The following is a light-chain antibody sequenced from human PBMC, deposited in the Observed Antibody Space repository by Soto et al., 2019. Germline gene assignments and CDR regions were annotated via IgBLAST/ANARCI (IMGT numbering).Light chain of an antibody. Sequence: DIQMTQSPSTLSASVGDRVTITCRASQSISIWLAWYQQKPGKAPKRLIHAASSLQSGVPSRFSGSGSGTEFILTISSLQPEDFATYYCLQHNTYPITFGQGTRLEIK. V-gene: IGKV1-5*01. J-gene: IGKJ5*01. CDR1: QSISIW. CDR2: AAS. CDR3: LQHNTYPIT.